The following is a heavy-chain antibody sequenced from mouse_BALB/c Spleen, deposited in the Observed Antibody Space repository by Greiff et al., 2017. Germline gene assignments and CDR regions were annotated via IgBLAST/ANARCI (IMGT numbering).Heavy chain of an antibody. CDR1: GYSFTSYW. J-gene: IGHJ2*01. CDR2: IYPGNSDT. V-gene: IGHV1-5*01. Sequence: VQLQQSGTVLARPGASVKMSCKASGYSFTSYWMHWVKQRPGQGLEWIGAIYPGNSDTSYNQKFKGKAKLTAVTSASTAYMELSSLTNEDSAVYYCTRWGAYDYDFDYWGQGTTLTVSS. D-gene: IGHD2-4*01. CDR3: TRWGAYDYDFDY.